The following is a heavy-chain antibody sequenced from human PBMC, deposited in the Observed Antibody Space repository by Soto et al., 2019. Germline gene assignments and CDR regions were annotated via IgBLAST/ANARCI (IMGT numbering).Heavy chain of an antibody. J-gene: IGHJ4*02. D-gene: IGHD6-6*01. Sequence: QVQLVQSGAEVKKPGSSVKVSCKASGGTFSSYAISWVRQAPGQGLEWMGGIIPICGTANYAQKFQGRVTITGDESTSSAYMEMSSRRSEDTAVYYCARDEYSRSSEGVFDYWGQGTLVTVSS. V-gene: IGHV1-69*01. CDR3: ARDEYSRSSEGVFDY. CDR1: GGTFSSYA. CDR2: IIPICGTA.